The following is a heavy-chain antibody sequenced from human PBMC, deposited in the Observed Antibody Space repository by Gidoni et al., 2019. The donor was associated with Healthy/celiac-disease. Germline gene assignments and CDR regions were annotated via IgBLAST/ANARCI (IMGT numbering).Heavy chain of an antibody. Sequence: EVQLLESGGGLVQPGGSLRLSCAASGFTFSRYAMSWVRQAPGKGLEWVSAISGSGGSTYSADSVKGRFTISRDNSKNTLYLQMNSLRAEDTAVYYCAKGYYYYGSGSYPGPLTDWGQGTLVTVSS. D-gene: IGHD3-10*01. CDR3: AKGYYYYGSGSYPGPLTD. CDR2: ISGSGGST. V-gene: IGHV3-23*01. CDR1: GFTFSRYA. J-gene: IGHJ4*02.